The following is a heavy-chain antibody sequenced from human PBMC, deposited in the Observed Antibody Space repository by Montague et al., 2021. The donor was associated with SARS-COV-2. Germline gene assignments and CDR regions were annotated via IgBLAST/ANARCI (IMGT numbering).Heavy chain of an antibody. CDR2: ISHSGTA. CDR3: AKEREVVRAARTLVAFDL. J-gene: IGHJ3*01. CDR1: GGSLNVYY. D-gene: IGHD2-2*01. V-gene: IGHV4-34*01. Sequence: SETLSLTCAVYGGSLNVYYWSWLRQSPRSGLEWIAEISHSGTANYNPSLKSRVSISVDTSKNQFTLKLTSVTAADTAMYYCAKEREVVRAARTLVAFDLWGQGTMVTVSS.